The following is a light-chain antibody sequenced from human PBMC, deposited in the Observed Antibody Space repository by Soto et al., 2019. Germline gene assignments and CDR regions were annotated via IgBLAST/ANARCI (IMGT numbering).Light chain of an antibody. J-gene: IGKJ5*01. CDR1: QDIRTW. V-gene: IGKV1-12*01. CDR2: GAS. CDR3: QHATSFPIT. Sequence: DIQMTQSPSSVSASVGDRVTITCRASQDIRTWLAWYQQKPGKAPKILIYGASSLQSGVPSRFSGSGSGTYFTLTISSLQPEDFATYYWQHATSFPITVGQWTRLEI.